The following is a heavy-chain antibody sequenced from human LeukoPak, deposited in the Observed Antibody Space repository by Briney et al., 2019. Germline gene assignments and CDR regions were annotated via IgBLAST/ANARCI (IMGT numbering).Heavy chain of an antibody. J-gene: IGHJ4*02. Sequence: SQTLSLTCAISGDSVSSNSAAWNWIRQSPSRGLEWLGRTYYRSKWYNDYAVSVKSRITINPDTSKNQFSLKLSSVTAADTAVYYCARDRPHYDILTGYSYYFDYWGQGTLVTVSS. CDR1: GDSVSSNSAA. D-gene: IGHD3-9*01. V-gene: IGHV6-1*01. CDR2: TYYRSKWYN. CDR3: ARDRPHYDILTGYSYYFDY.